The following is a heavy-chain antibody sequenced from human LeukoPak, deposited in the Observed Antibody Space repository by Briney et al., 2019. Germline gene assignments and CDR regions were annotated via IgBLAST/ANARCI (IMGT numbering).Heavy chain of an antibody. CDR2: TSSSGSTI. J-gene: IGHJ4*02. CDR3: AREKSSSPGDY. V-gene: IGHV3-48*03. D-gene: IGHD6-6*01. Sequence: PGGSLRLSCAASGFTFSSYEMNWVRQAPGKGLEWVSYTSSSGSTIYYADSVKGRFTISRDNAKNTLYLQVNGLRAEDTAVYYCAREKSSSPGDYWGQGTLVTVSS. CDR1: GFTFSSYE.